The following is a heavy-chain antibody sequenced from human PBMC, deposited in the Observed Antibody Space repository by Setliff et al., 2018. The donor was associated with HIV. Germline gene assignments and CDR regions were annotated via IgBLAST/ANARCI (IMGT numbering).Heavy chain of an antibody. CDR2: IYNSAST. CDR3: ARHSPSDY. Sequence: LSLTCTVSGDSISTDYWTWIRQPPGKGLEWIGYIYNSASTSYNPSLKSRVTISVDTSKNQFSLKLSSVTAADTAVYYCARHSPSDYWGQGTLVTV. V-gene: IGHV4-59*08. J-gene: IGHJ4*02. CDR1: GDSISTDY.